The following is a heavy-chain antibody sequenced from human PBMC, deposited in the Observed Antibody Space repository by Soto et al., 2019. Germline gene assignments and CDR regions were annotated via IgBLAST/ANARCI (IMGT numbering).Heavy chain of an antibody. Sequence: EVQLVESGGGLEQPGGSLRLSCAVSGITPEQNAMHWVRQTPGKGLEWVSGIFWESGGTGYADSVQGRFTISRDNAKNSLFLQMNSLRTEDTALYYCVKDFGAGGARFWGQGTLVIVSS. D-gene: IGHD3-16*01. CDR2: IFWESGGT. V-gene: IGHV3-9*02. CDR3: VKDFGAGGARF. CDR1: GITPEQNA. J-gene: IGHJ4*02.